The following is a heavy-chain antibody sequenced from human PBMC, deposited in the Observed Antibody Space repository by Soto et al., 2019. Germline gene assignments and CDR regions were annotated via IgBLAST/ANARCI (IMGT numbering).Heavy chain of an antibody. V-gene: IGHV1-46*01. J-gene: IGHJ3*01. CDR2: ITPRDGDT. CDR3: ARGDPPYDTSVRRPFDV. D-gene: IGHD3-22*01. CDR1: GYTFTDKY. Sequence: ASVKVSCKASGYTFTDKYMYWVRQAPGQGLECMGVITPRDGDTTYAQNLQGRLTMTKDTSTTTVYMELSSLKPEDTAVYYCARGDPPYDTSVRRPFDVWGQGTMVTVSS.